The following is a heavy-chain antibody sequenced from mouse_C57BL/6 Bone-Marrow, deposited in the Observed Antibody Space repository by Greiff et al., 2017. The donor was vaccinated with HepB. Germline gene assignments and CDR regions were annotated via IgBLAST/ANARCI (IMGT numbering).Heavy chain of an antibody. CDR2: ISYDGSN. CDR1: GYSITSGYY. J-gene: IGHJ2*01. D-gene: IGHD1-1*01. V-gene: IGHV3-6*01. Sequence: EVKLQESGPGLVKPSQSLSLTCSVTGYSITSGYYWNWIRQFPGNKLEWMGYISYDGSNNYNPSLKNRISITRDTSKNQFFLKLNSVTTEDTATYYCARTGDYYGAFDYWGQGTTLTVSS. CDR3: ARTGDYYGAFDY.